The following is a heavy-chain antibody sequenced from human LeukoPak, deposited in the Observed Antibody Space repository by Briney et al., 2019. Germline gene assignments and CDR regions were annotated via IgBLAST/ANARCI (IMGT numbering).Heavy chain of an antibody. V-gene: IGHV3-30*02. CDR1: GFTFNAHG. Sequence: PGGSLRLSCVASGFTFNAHGMHWVRQAPGKGLEWVSFIRYDESNKFYGDSVKGRFTISRDNSKNTLYLQMTSLRTDDTAVYYCAKDHHFYDISGADFWGQGTRVAVSS. J-gene: IGHJ4*02. CDR2: IRYDESNK. D-gene: IGHD3-22*01. CDR3: AKDHHFYDISGADF.